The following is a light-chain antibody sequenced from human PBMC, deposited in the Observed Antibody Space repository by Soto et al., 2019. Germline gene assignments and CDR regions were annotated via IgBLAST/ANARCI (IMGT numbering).Light chain of an antibody. J-gene: IGLJ2*01. CDR1: SSDVCGYNY. CDR3: SSFAGGGNPVL. CDR2: EVT. V-gene: IGLV2-8*01. Sequence: QSALTQPPSASGSLGQSVTISCTGTSSDVCGYNYVSWHQQHPGKAPKLMIYEVTKRPSGVPDRFSGSKSGNTASLTVSGLQAEDEADYYCSSFAGGGNPVLFGGGTKLTVL.